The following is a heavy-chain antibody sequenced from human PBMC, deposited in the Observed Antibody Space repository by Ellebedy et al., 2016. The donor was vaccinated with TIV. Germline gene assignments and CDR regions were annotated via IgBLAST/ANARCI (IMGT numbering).Heavy chain of an antibody. D-gene: IGHD6-13*01. J-gene: IGHJ4*02. CDR1: GGTFSTYA. Sequence: SVKVSCKASGGTFSTYAISWVRPAPGQGLEWMGGLIHILGITNYAQKFLGRVTITADISTSTAYMELSSLRSEDTAMYYCARGDSSNWYHTTLDYWGQGSLVTVSS. V-gene: IGHV1-69*10. CDR2: LIHILGIT. CDR3: ARGDSSNWYHTTLDY.